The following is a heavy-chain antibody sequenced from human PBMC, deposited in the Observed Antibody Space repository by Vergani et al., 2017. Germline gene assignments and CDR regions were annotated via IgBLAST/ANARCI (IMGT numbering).Heavy chain of an antibody. CDR1: GFTFHTYA. Sequence: EVQLLESGGGLVQPGGSLRLSCAASGFTFHTYAMSWVRQAPGKGLDWVSAISGSGGSTYYADSVKGRFTISRDNAKNSLYLPMNSLRAEDTAVYYCASLLRNIQYYYYGMDVWGQGTTVTVSS. J-gene: IGHJ6*02. V-gene: IGHV3-23*01. D-gene: IGHD3-3*01. CDR2: ISGSGGST. CDR3: ASLLRNIQYYYYGMDV.